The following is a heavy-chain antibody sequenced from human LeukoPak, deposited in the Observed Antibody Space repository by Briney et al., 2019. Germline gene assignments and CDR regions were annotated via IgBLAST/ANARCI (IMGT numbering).Heavy chain of an antibody. CDR3: GKTTVGSSSGQKPAWPVDY. J-gene: IGHJ4*02. V-gene: IGHV3-23*01. D-gene: IGHD6-19*01. Sequence: GGSLRLSCEASGFTFGSYAMYWVRQAPGKGLEWVAGIFGSGGSPHYADSVKGRFTISRDNSQNTVYLHINSLRAEDTAVYYCGKTTVGSSSGQKPAWPVDYWGQGTLVTVSS. CDR1: GFTFGSYA. CDR2: IFGSGGSP.